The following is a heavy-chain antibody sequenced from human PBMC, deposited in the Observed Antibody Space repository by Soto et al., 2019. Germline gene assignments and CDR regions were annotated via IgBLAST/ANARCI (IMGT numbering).Heavy chain of an antibody. CDR1: GGFLSESY. CDR2: INHVGVT. D-gene: IGHD3-16*02. J-gene: IGHJ5*02. Sequence: QVQLQQWGAGLLKPSETLSLTCAVYGGFLSESYWTWIRQPPGKGLEWIGEINHVGVTNYNPSLNSGVTMSGNTSKNQFSLRLISVTAADTAMYFCVRIRYQLPSAVLWLDPCGQGTPVTVSS. V-gene: IGHV4-34*01. CDR3: VRIRYQLPSAVLWLDP.